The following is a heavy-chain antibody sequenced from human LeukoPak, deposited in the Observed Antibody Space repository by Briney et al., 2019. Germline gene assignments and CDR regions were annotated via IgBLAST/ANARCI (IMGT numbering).Heavy chain of an antibody. D-gene: IGHD6-6*01. V-gene: IGHV3-66*01. Sequence: GGSLRLSCAASGFTVSSNYMSWVRQAPGKGLEWVSVIYSGGSTYYAASVKGRFTISRDNSKNTLYLQMNSLRAEDTAVYYCARELRGSSLDYYYYGMDVWGQGTTVTVSS. CDR2: IYSGGST. CDR1: GFTVSSNY. J-gene: IGHJ6*02. CDR3: ARELRGSSLDYYYYGMDV.